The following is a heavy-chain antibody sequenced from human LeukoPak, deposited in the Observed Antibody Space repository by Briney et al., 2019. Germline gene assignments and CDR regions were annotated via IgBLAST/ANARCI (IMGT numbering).Heavy chain of an antibody. J-gene: IGHJ3*02. CDR1: GYTLTDLS. CDR3: ATGSSSEPHDAFDI. D-gene: IGHD3-22*01. V-gene: IGHV1-24*01. Sequence: GASVKVSCKVSGYTLTDLSMHWLRQAPGKGLEWMGGFDAEDGETIYAEKFQGRVTMTEDTSTDTAYMELSRLRSEDTAVYYCATGSSSEPHDAFDIWGQGTMVTVSS. CDR2: FDAEDGET.